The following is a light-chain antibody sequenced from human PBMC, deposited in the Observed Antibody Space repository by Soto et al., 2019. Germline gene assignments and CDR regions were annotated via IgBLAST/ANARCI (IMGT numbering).Light chain of an antibody. Sequence: DIQMTQSPSTLSASVGDRVTITCRASQSISSWLAWYQQKPGKAPKLLIQKASILESGVPSRFSGSGSGTEFTLTISSLQPDDFATYYCQQYSFFSLTFGGGTRVDIK. CDR2: KAS. V-gene: IGKV1-5*03. CDR3: QQYSFFSLT. J-gene: IGKJ4*01. CDR1: QSISSW.